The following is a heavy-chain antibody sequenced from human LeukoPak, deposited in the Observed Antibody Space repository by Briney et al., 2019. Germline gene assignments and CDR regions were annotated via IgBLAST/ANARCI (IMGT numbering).Heavy chain of an antibody. CDR2: IYHSGST. J-gene: IGHJ5*02. CDR1: GGSISSSNW. D-gene: IGHD2-2*01. Sequence: SGTLSLTCAVSGGSISSSNWWSWVRQPPGKGLEWIGEIYHSGSTNYNPSLKSRVTISVDKSKNQFSLKLSSVTAADTAVYYCARDDPYCTSSSCHSWFDPWGQGTLVTVSS. CDR3: ARDDPYCTSSSCHSWFDP. V-gene: IGHV4-4*02.